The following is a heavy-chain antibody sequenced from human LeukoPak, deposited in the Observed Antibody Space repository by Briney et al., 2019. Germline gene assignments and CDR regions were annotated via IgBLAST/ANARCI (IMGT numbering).Heavy chain of an antibody. CDR2: IWYDGSNK. Sequence: PGGSLRLSCAASGFTFSSYGMHWVRQAPGKGLEWVAVIWYDGSNKYYADSVKGRFTISRDNSKNTLYLQMNSLRAEDTAVYYCAKTPLGGYKTNFGYYFDYWGQGTLVTVSS. D-gene: IGHD5-24*01. J-gene: IGHJ4*02. CDR1: GFTFSSYG. CDR3: AKTPLGGYKTNFGYYFDY. V-gene: IGHV3-33*06.